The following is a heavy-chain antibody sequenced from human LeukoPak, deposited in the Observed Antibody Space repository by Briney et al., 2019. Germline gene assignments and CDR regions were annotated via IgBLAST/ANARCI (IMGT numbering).Heavy chain of an antibody. J-gene: IGHJ4*02. CDR3: ARDPGLLWFGELLPSNFDY. CDR2: IYYSGST. Sequence: SEPLSLTCTVSGGSISSYYWSWIRQPPGKGLEWIGYIYYSGSTNYNPSLKSRVTISVDTSKNQFSLKLSSVTAADTAVYYCARDPGLLWFGELLPSNFDYWGQGTLVTVSS. CDR1: GGSISSYY. D-gene: IGHD3-10*01. V-gene: IGHV4-59*01.